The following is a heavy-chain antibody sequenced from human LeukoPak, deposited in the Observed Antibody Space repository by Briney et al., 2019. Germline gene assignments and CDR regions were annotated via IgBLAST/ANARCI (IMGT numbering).Heavy chain of an antibody. V-gene: IGHV4-59*01. D-gene: IGHD1-26*01. CDR2: IYYSGST. J-gene: IGHJ4*02. CDR1: GGSISSYY. Sequence: PSETLSLTCTVSGGSISSYYWSWIRQPPGKGLEWIGYIYYSGSTNYNPSLKSRVTISVDTSKNQFSLKLSSVTAADTAVYYCARLMRSYYPLDYWGQGTLVTVSS. CDR3: ARLMRSYYPLDY.